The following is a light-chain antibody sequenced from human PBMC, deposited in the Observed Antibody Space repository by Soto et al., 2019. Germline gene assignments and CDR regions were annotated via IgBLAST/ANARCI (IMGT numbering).Light chain of an antibody. Sequence: EIVLPQSPDTLSLSPGERATVSCRASQSVSRAYLVWYQQQPGQAPRLLIYGASSRATGIPDRCRGSGSGTDCTLTISRLEPEDGAFYYCQHDGISPPSVAFGPGTKVDIK. CDR3: QHDGISPPSVA. CDR1: QSVSRAY. V-gene: IGKV3-20*01. J-gene: IGKJ3*01. CDR2: GAS.